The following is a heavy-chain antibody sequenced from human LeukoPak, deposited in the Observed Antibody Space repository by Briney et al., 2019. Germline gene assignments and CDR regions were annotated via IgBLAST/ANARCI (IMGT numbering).Heavy chain of an antibody. CDR1: GYTFTGYY. CDR3: ARDTDTSDTIPHY. V-gene: IGHV1-46*01. J-gene: IGHJ4*02. Sequence: ASVKVSCKASGYTFTGYYMHWVRQAPGQGLEWMRIINPGGGSTSFAQKFQGRLTMTRDTSTSTVYMELSSLRSEDTAVYYCARDTDTSDTIPHYWGQGTLVTVSS. D-gene: IGHD3-22*01. CDR2: INPGGGST.